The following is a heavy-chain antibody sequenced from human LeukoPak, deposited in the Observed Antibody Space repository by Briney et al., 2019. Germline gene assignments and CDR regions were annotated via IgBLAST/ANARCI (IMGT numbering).Heavy chain of an antibody. J-gene: IGHJ5*02. V-gene: IGHV1-18*01. CDR3: ASELGYGSGGSCYYWFDP. CDR2: ISAYNGNT. Sequence: ASVKVSCKASGYTFTSYGISWVRQAPGQGLEWMGWISAYNGNTNYAQKLQGRVTMTTDTSTSTAYMELRSLRSDDTAVYYCASELGYGSGGSCYYWFDPWGQGTLVTVSS. CDR1: GYTFTSYG. D-gene: IGHD2-15*01.